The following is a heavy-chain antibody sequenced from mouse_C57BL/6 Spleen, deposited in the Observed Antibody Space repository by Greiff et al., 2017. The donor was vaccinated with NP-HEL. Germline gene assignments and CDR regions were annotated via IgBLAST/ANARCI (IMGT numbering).Heavy chain of an antibody. CDR2: INPSSGYT. D-gene: IGHD1-1*01. CDR1: GYTFTSYT. CDR3: ARSYYYGSSYGYFDY. V-gene: IGHV1-4*01. Sequence: QVQLQQSGAELARPGASVKMSCKASGYTFTSYTMHWVKQRPGQGLEWIGYINPSSGYTKYNQKFKDKATLTADKSFSTDYMQLSSLTSEDSAVYYCARSYYYGSSYGYFDYWGQGTTLTVSS. J-gene: IGHJ2*01.